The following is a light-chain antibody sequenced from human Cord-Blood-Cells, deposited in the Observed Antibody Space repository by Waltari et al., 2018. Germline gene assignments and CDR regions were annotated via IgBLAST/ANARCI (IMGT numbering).Light chain of an antibody. J-gene: IGLJ2*01. V-gene: IGLV2-14*01. CDR2: DVS. Sequence: QSALTQPASVSGSPGQSITISCTGTSSDGGGYNYVSWYPQHPGKAPKLMIYDVSNRPSGVSNRFSGSKSGNTASLTISGLQAEDEADYYCSSYTSSSTGVFGGGTKLTVL. CDR1: SSDGGGYNY. CDR3: SSYTSSSTGV.